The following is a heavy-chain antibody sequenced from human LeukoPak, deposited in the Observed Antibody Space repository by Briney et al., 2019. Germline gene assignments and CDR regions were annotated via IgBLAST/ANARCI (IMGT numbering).Heavy chain of an antibody. V-gene: IGHV4-59*08. CDR1: GGSISSYY. J-gene: IGHJ4*02. Sequence: PSETLSLTCTVSGGSISSYYWSWIRQPPGKGLEWIGYIYYSGSTNYNPSLKSRVTISVDTSKNQFSLKLSSVTAADTAVYYCARYSGYASYYFDYWGQGTLVTVSS. D-gene: IGHD5-12*01. CDR2: IYYSGST. CDR3: ARYSGYASYYFDY.